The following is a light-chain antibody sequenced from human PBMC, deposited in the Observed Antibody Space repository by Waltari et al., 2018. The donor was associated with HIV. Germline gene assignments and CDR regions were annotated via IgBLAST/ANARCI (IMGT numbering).Light chain of an antibody. CDR1: PTLFYSPANQNH. CDR2: RAS. Sequence: DIVLTQSPDSLTVSLGEGASISCRSSPTLFYSPANQNHLAWYQQRAGQSPRLLVSRASVRQPGVADRFSGSGSGTKFTLTISSVQAEDVAIYYCQQSYTIPLTFGPGTRVDI. CDR3: QQSYTIPLT. J-gene: IGKJ3*01. V-gene: IGKV4-1*01.